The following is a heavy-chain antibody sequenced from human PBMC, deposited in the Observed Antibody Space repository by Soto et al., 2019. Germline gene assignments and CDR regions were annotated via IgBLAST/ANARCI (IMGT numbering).Heavy chain of an antibody. D-gene: IGHD3-22*01. CDR2: IIPILGTA. CDR1: GGSFSSFS. CDR3: TSFDSNGYYPQNHY. J-gene: IGHJ4*02. Sequence: QVILAPSGAEVKKPGSSVKVSCKVSGGSFSSFSITWVRLAPGQRFEWMGGIIPILGTANFTQKFQDRVTFTADESTATAYMTLSSLTSEDTAFYYCTSFDSNGYYPQNHYWGPGTQVTVSS. V-gene: IGHV1-69*01.